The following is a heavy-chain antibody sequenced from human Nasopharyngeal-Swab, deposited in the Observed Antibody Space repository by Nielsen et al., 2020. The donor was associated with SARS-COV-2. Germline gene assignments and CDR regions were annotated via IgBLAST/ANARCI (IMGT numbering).Heavy chain of an antibody. Sequence: WGSLRLSCAASGFTFRSYAISWVRQAPGKGLEWVPYISSSGSTIYYADSVKGRFTISRDNAKHSLYLQMNSLRAEDTAVYYCARDRLLSDAFDIWGQGTMVTVSS. D-gene: IGHD2/OR15-2a*01. V-gene: IGHV3-48*04. CDR3: ARDRLLSDAFDI. J-gene: IGHJ3*02. CDR2: ISSSGSTI. CDR1: GFTFRSYA.